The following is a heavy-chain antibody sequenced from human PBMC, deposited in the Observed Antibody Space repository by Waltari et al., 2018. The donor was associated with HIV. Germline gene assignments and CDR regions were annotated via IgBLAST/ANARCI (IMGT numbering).Heavy chain of an antibody. CDR3: ARRGIQLWFYAFDI. J-gene: IGHJ3*02. CDR1: GGSISRGRYY. D-gene: IGHD5-18*01. V-gene: IGHV4-61*02. Sequence: QVQLQESGPGLVKPSQTLSIPCTVSGGSISRGRYYWSWIRQPAGKGLEWIGRIYTSGSTNYNPSLKSRVTISVDTSKNQFSLKLSSVTAADTAVYYCARRGIQLWFYAFDIWGQGTMVTVSS. CDR2: IYTSGST.